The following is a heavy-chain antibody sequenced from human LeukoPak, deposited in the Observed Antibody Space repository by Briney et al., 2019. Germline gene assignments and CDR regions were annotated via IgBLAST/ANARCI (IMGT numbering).Heavy chain of an antibody. CDR1: GGTFSTYP. J-gene: IGHJ5*02. D-gene: IGHD1-1*01. Sequence: GASVKVSCKASGGTFSTYPINWVRQAPGQGLEWMGGRIAVFPAPNYAQKFQGRVTITTDESTSTAYMELSSLRSEDTAVYYCARSLSTPSQYNWNDGVVWFDPWGQGTLVTVSS. V-gene: IGHV1-69*05. CDR3: ARSLSTPSQYNWNDGVVWFDP. CDR2: RIAVFPAP.